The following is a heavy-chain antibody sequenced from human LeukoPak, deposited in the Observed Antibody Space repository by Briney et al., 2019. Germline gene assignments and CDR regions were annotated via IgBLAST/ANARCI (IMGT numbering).Heavy chain of an antibody. CDR1: GFTFSDYY. Sequence: GGSLRLSCAASGFTFSDYYMSWIRQAPGKGLEWVSYISSSGSTIYYADSVKGRFTISRDNAKNSLYLQMNSLRAEDTAVYYRARGLSYGDYVFAGSNWFDPWGQGTLVTVSS. CDR3: ARGLSYGDYVFAGSNWFDP. J-gene: IGHJ5*02. V-gene: IGHV3-11*01. D-gene: IGHD4-17*01. CDR2: ISSSGSTI.